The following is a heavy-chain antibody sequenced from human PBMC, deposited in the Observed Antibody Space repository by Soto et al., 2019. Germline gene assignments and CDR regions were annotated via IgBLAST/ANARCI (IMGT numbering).Heavy chain of an antibody. CDR3: AKEAGSGMDV. Sequence: GGSLRLSCAASGFIFSSSDIDWVRQAPGKGLEWVAVISYDGSNKYYADSVKGRFTISRDNSKNTLYLQMNSLRAEDTAVYYCAKEAGSGMDVWGQGTTVTVSS. J-gene: IGHJ6*02. V-gene: IGHV3-30*18. CDR1: GFIFSSSD. CDR2: ISYDGSNK.